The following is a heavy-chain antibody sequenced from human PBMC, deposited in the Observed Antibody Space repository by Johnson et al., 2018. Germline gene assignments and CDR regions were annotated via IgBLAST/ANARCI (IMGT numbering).Heavy chain of an antibody. Sequence: VQLVQSGGGLVKPGGSLRLSCAASGFTFSAYRMSWVRQAPGKGLEWVSSISTTSHYIYYVDSVKGRFTISRDNPRDSLYLQMDNLRAEDTDVYYCARRNDGYDFGYYLDVWGKGTTVTVSS. V-gene: IGHV3-21*01. CDR2: ISTTSHYI. D-gene: IGHD5-12*01. J-gene: IGHJ6*03. CDR1: GFTFSAYR. CDR3: ARRNDGYDFGYYLDV.